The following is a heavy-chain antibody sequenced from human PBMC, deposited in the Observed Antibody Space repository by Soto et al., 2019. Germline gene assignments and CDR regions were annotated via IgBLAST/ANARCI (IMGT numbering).Heavy chain of an antibody. D-gene: IGHD4-4*01. CDR2: INHSGST. Sequence: SXTLSLTCAVYGGSFSGYYWSWIRQPPGKGLEWIGEINHSGSTNYNPSLKSRVTISVDTSKNQFSLKLSSVTAADTAVYYCARSIDPGYSNLDYWGQGTLVTVSS. CDR1: GGSFSGYY. V-gene: IGHV4-34*01. J-gene: IGHJ4*02. CDR3: ARSIDPGYSNLDY.